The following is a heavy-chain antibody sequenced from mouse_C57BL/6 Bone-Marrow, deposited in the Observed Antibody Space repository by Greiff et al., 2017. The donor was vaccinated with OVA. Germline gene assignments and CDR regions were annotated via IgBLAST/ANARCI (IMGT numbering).Heavy chain of an antibody. CDR2: IYPRSGNT. CDR3: ARRGGLRRGNYFDY. CDR1: GYTFTSYG. J-gene: IGHJ2*01. Sequence: VQLQQSGAELARPGASVKLSCKASGYTFTSYGISWVKQRTGQGLEWIGEIYPRSGNTYYNEKFKGKATLTAAKSSSTAYMELRSLTSEDSAVYFCARRGGLRRGNYFDYWGQGTTLTVSS. V-gene: IGHV1-81*01. D-gene: IGHD2-4*01.